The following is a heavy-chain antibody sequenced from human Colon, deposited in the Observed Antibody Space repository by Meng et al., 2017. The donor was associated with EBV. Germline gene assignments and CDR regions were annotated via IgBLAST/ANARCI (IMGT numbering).Heavy chain of an antibody. V-gene: IGHV3-9*01. Sequence: GGGLVQPGRHLRLSCAGSGFTFDDYEMHWVRQAPGKGLEWVSGISWNSGSIDYADSVKGRFTISRDNAKNSLYLQMNSLRAEDTALYYCAKLIVGSTSTFDYWGQGTLVTVSS. CDR3: AKLIVGSTSTFDY. D-gene: IGHD2-21*01. CDR1: GFTFDDYE. J-gene: IGHJ4*02. CDR2: ISWNSGSI.